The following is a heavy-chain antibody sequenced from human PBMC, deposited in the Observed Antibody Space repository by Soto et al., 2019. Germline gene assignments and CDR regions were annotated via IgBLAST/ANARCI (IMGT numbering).Heavy chain of an antibody. V-gene: IGHV4-30-4*08. CDR2: VHCSGSL. J-gene: IGHJ6*02. CDR3: AREDDGGDRDYYGLDV. D-gene: IGHD2-21*02. CDR1: GGSISYEYYH. Sequence: QVQLQQSGPGLVKPSQTLSLTCTVSGGSISYEYYHWTWIRQSPGKGLEWIGYVHCSGSLIYNPSFKSRVTISVDTSKNQFSLQLSSVTAADTAVYFCAREDDGGDRDYYGLDVWGQGTTGTVSS.